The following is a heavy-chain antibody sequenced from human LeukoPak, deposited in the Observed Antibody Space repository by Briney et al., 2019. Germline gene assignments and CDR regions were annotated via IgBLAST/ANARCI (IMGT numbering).Heavy chain of an antibody. J-gene: IGHJ6*02. V-gene: IGHV4-59*01. CDR3: ARQQLVDYYYYYALDV. Sequence: PSETLSLTCAVSGGSISSYYWSWIRQPPGKGLEWIGYIYYSGSTNYNPSLKSRVTISVDTSKNQFSLRLSSVTAADTAVYYCARQQLVDYYYYYALDVWGQGTTVTVSS. D-gene: IGHD6-6*01. CDR1: GGSISSYY. CDR2: IYYSGST.